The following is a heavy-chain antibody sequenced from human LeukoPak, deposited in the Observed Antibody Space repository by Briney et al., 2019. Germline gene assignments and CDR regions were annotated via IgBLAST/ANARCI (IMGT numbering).Heavy chain of an antibody. CDR3: AKARLYDSSGPDY. Sequence: PGGSLRLSCAASGFTFSSYGMHWVRQAPGKGLEWVAVISYDGSNKYYADSVKGRFTISRDNSKNTLYLQMNSLRAEDTAVYYCAKARLYDSSGPDYWGQGTLVTVSS. CDR2: ISYDGSNK. V-gene: IGHV3-30*18. CDR1: GFTFSSYG. J-gene: IGHJ4*02. D-gene: IGHD3-22*01.